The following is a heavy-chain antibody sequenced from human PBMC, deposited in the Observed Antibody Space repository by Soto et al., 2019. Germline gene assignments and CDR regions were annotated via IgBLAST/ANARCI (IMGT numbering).Heavy chain of an antibody. D-gene: IGHD2-21*01. Sequence: ESLKISCEGSGYSFSNYWIAWLRQMPGKGLVWMGIIYPADSDTRYTPSFQGQVTSSAVEYISTAYLQWTSLKSSETAMYYGARQFHENNRGRTYSYALDVWGLGTTVNVS. J-gene: IGHJ6*02. CDR1: GYSFSNYW. V-gene: IGHV5-51*01. CDR3: ARQFHENNRGRTYSYALDV. CDR2: IYPADSDT.